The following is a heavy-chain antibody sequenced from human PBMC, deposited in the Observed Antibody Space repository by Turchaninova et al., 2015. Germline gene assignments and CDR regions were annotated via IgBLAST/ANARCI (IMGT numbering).Heavy chain of an antibody. CDR3: ASSNSSGWANDY. CDR2: INHSGST. Sequence: QVQLQQWGAGLLKPSETVSLTSAVYGGSLRGYYWGWIRTPPGKGREWIGEINHSGSTNYNPSLKSRVTISVDTSKNQFSLKLSSVTAADTAVYYCASSNSSGWANDYWGQGTLVTVSS. CDR1: GGSLRGYY. V-gene: IGHV4-34*01. J-gene: IGHJ4*02. D-gene: IGHD6-19*01.